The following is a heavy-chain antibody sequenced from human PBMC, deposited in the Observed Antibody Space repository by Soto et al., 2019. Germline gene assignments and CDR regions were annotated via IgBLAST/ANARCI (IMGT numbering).Heavy chain of an antibody. V-gene: IGHV1-69*13. CDR1: GGTFSSYA. CDR2: IIPIFGTA. D-gene: IGHD5-12*01. Sequence: SVKVSCNASGGTFSSYAISWVRQAPGQGLEWMGGIIPIFGTANYAQKFQGRVTITADESTSTAYMELSSLRSEDTAVYYCARVGGYASGAFDIWGQGTMVTVSS. J-gene: IGHJ3*02. CDR3: ARVGGYASGAFDI.